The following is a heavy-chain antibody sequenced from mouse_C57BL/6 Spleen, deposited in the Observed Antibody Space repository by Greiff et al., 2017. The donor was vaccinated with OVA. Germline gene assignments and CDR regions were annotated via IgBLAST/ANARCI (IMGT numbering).Heavy chain of an antibody. J-gene: IGHJ4*01. Sequence: EVQVVESGGGLVQPGGSLKLSCAASGFTFSDYYMYWVRQTPEKRLEWVAYISNGGGSTYYPDTVKGRFTISRDNAKNTLYLQMSRLKSEDTAMYYCARNWDYAMDYWGQGTSVTVSS. V-gene: IGHV5-12*01. CDR3: ARNWDYAMDY. CDR1: GFTFSDYY. D-gene: IGHD4-1*01. CDR2: ISNGGGST.